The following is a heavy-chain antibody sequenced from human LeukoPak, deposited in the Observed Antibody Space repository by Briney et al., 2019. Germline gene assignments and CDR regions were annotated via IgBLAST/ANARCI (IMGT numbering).Heavy chain of an antibody. CDR3: AKAGQDIVVVPAASEGNWFDP. V-gene: IGHV3-30*18. CDR2: ISYDGSNK. J-gene: IGHJ5*02. Sequence: PGRSLRLSCAASGFTFSSYGMHWVRQAPGKGLEWVAVISYDGSNKYYADSVKGRFTISRDNSKNTLYLQMNSLRAEDTAVYYCAKAGQDIVVVPAASEGNWFDPWGQGTLVTVSS. D-gene: IGHD2-2*01. CDR1: GFTFSSYG.